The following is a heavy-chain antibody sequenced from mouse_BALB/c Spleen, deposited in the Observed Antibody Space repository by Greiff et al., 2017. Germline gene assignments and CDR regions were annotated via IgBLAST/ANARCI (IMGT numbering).Heavy chain of an antibody. CDR3: NDGSSPYAMDY. D-gene: IGHD1-1*01. CDR2: IDPENGDT. V-gene: IGHV14-4*02. J-gene: IGHJ4*01. CDR1: GFNIKDYY. Sequence: VQLQQSGAELVRSGASVKLSCTASGFNIKDYYMHWVKQRPEQGLEWIGWIDPENGDTEYAPKFQGKATMTADTSSNTAYLQLSSLTSEDTAVYYCNDGSSPYAMDYWGQGTSVTVSS.